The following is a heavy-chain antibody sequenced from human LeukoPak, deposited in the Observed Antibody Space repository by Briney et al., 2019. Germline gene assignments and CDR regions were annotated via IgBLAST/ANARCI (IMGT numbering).Heavy chain of an antibody. CDR3: AKPQYSSSWTDAFDI. CDR1: GFTFSSYA. V-gene: IGHV3-30-3*02. CDR2: ISYDGSNK. J-gene: IGHJ3*02. D-gene: IGHD6-13*01. Sequence: GGSLRLSCAASGFTFSSYAMHWVRQAPGKGLEWVAVISYDGSNKYYADSVKGRFTISRDRSKNTLYLQMKSLRAEDTAVYYCAKPQYSSSWTDAFDIWGRGTVVTVSS.